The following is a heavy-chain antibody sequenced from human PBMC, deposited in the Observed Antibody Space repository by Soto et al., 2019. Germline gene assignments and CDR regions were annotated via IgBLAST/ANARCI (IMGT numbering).Heavy chain of an antibody. CDR3: ARAGYYGSGSYYNVPWFDP. Sequence: SETLSLTCAVYGGSFSGYYWSWIRQPPGKGLEWIGEINHSGSTNYNPSLKSRVTISVDPSKNQFSLKLSSVTAADTAVYYCARAGYYGSGSYYNVPWFDPWGQGTLVTVSS. CDR1: GGSFSGYY. J-gene: IGHJ5*02. CDR2: INHSGST. D-gene: IGHD3-10*01. V-gene: IGHV4-34*01.